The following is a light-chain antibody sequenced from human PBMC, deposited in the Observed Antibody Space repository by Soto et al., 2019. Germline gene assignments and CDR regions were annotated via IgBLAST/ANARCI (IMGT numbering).Light chain of an antibody. Sequence: QSVLTQPASVSGSPGQSITISCTGTISDVGGYDYVSWYQQHPGKAPKLMIYDVSNRHSGVSNRFSGSKSGNTASLTIFGLLADDEADYYCSSYTSSSTLYVFGTGTKVTVL. CDR2: DVS. V-gene: IGLV2-14*01. CDR3: SSYTSSSTLYV. CDR1: ISDVGGYDY. J-gene: IGLJ1*01.